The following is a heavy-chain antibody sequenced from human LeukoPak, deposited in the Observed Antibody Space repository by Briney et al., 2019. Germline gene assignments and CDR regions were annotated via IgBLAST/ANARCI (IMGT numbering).Heavy chain of an antibody. D-gene: IGHD6-19*01. V-gene: IGHV4-4*02. CDR3: ASRIGWYRYDY. J-gene: IGHJ4*02. CDR1: GASISTNYW. Sequence: PSETLSLTCSVSGASISTNYWWGWVRQPPGKGLGWIGEIHHSGNTNYHPSLKSRLAISVDKSKTQFSLKLTSVTAADTAVYFCASRIGWYRYDYWGQGTLVTVSS. CDR2: IHHSGNT.